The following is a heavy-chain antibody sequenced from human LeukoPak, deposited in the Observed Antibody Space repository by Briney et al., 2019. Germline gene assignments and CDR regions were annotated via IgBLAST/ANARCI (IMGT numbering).Heavy chain of an antibody. CDR2: INPNSGGT. D-gene: IGHD6-19*01. Sequence: ASVKVSCKASGYTFTGYYMHWVRQAPGPGLEWMGWINPNSGGTNYAQQFQGRVTMTRDTSISTAYMELSRLRSDDTAVYYCARGSSGCLRGWGQGTLVTVSS. V-gene: IGHV1-2*02. CDR1: GYTFTGYY. J-gene: IGHJ4*02. CDR3: ARGSSGCLRG.